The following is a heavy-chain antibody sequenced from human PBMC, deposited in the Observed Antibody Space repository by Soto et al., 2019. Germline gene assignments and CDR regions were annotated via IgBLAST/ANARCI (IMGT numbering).Heavy chain of an antibody. Sequence: SETLSLTCTVSGGSISSYYWSWIRQPPGKGLEWIGYIYYSGSTNYNPSLKSRVTISVDTSKDQFSLKLSSVTAADTAVYYCARLSGYDLLGYYFDYWGQGTLVTVSS. CDR2: IYYSGST. CDR1: GGSISSYY. CDR3: ARLSGYDLLGYYFDY. V-gene: IGHV4-59*08. D-gene: IGHD5-12*01. J-gene: IGHJ4*02.